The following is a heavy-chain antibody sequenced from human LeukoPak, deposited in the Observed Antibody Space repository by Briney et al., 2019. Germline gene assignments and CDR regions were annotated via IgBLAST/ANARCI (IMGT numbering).Heavy chain of an antibody. V-gene: IGHV3-53*01. CDR3: ARGRAAADP. Sequence: WTDGGTYYADSVRDRFTISRDDSKNTLFLQMDSLRAEDTAVYYCARGRAAADPWGQGTLVTVSS. J-gene: IGHJ5*02. CDR2: WTDGGT. D-gene: IGHD6-13*01.